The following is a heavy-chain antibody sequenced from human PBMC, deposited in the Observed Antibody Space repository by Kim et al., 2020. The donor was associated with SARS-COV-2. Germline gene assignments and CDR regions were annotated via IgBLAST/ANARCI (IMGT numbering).Heavy chain of an antibody. J-gene: IGHJ6*02. CDR2: IHPNSGVT. D-gene: IGHD1-7*01. Sequence: ASVKVSCKASGYTFNGFYMHWVRQAPGQGLEWMGRIHPNSGVTNYAQKYQGRVTMTRDTSINTAYMELSGLRFDDTAVYFCARVPVRPKLELRKNYYFHCLDVWGQGTTVTVSS. V-gene: IGHV1-2*06. CDR1: GYTFNGFY. CDR3: ARVPVRPKLELRKNYYFHCLDV.